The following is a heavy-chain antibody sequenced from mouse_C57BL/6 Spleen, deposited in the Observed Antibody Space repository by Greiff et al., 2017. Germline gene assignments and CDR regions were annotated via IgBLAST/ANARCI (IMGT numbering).Heavy chain of an antibody. CDR1: GYTFTSYW. D-gene: IGHD2-1*01. CDR3: ARSRNYGNYVDWYFDV. CDR2: IDPNSGGT. V-gene: IGHV1-72*01. Sequence: QVQLQQPGAELVKPGASVKLSCKASGYTFTSYWMHWVKQRPGRGLEWIGRIDPNSGGTTYNEKFKSKATLTVDKPSSTAYMQLSSLTSEDSAVYYCARSRNYGNYVDWYFDVWGTGTTVTVSS. J-gene: IGHJ1*03.